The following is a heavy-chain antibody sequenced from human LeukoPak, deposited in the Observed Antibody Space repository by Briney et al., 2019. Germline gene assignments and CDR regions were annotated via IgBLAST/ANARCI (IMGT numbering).Heavy chain of an antibody. CDR2: INHSGST. CDR3: ARVSRWLGYYYYYGMDV. CDR1: GGSFSGYY. J-gene: IGHJ6*02. V-gene: IGHV4-34*01. D-gene: IGHD6-19*01. Sequence: ASETLSLTCAVYGGSFSGYYWSWIRQPPGKGLEWIGEINHSGSTNYNPSLKSRVTISVDTSKNQFSLKLSSVTAADTAVYYCARVSRWLGYYYYYGMDVWGQGTTVTVSS.